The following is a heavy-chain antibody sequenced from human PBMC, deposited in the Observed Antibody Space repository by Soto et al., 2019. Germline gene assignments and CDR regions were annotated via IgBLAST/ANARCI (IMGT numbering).Heavy chain of an antibody. Sequence: ASVKVSCKASGYTFTSYYMHWVRQAPGQGLEWMGIINPSGGSTSYAQKFQGRVTMTRDTSTSTVYMELSSLRSEDTAVYYCARDREYTDGYYYYMDVWGKGTTVTVSS. CDR1: GYTFTSYY. V-gene: IGHV1-46*03. CDR3: ARDREYTDGYYYYMDV. D-gene: IGHD2-2*02. J-gene: IGHJ6*03. CDR2: INPSGGST.